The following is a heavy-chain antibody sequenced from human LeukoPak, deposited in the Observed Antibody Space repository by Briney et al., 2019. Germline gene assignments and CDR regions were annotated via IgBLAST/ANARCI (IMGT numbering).Heavy chain of an antibody. CDR3: ARRISSWNVYIDK. CDR1: GGSLSGYY. V-gene: IGHV4-4*09. J-gene: IGHJ4*02. CDR2: IYSSGTT. D-gene: IGHD1-1*01. Sequence: SETLFLTCTVSGGSLSGYYWSWIRQTPGKGLEWIGYIYSSGTTNYNRSLQSRVIISLDTPKNQFSLSVTSVTAADTAMYFCARRISSWNVYIDKWGQGIQVTVSS.